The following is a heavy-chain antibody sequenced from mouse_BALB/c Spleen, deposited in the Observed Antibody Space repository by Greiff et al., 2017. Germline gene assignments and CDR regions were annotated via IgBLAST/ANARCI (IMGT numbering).Heavy chain of an antibody. D-gene: IGHD3-3*01. J-gene: IGHJ4*01. CDR2: ISSGGSYT. Sequence: EVQLVESGGGLVKPGGSLKLSCAASGFTFSSYTMSWVRQTPEKRLGWVATISSGGSYTYYPDSVKGRFTISRDNANNTLYLQMSSLKSEDTAMYYCTRVGYAMDYWGQGTSVTVSS. V-gene: IGHV5-6-4*01. CDR1: GFTFSSYT. CDR3: TRVGYAMDY.